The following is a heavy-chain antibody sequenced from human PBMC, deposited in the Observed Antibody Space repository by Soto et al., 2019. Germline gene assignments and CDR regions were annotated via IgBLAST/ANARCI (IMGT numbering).Heavy chain of an antibody. D-gene: IGHD6-13*01. J-gene: IGHJ4*02. CDR1: GFTFSSYA. Sequence: GGSLRLSCAASGFTFSSYAMSWVRQAPGKGLEWVSAISGSGGSTYYADSVKGRFTISRDNSKNTLYLQMNSLRAEDTAVYYCSKLEYSSSWYRYYFDYWGQGTLVTVSS. V-gene: IGHV3-23*01. CDR3: SKLEYSSSWYRYYFDY. CDR2: ISGSGGST.